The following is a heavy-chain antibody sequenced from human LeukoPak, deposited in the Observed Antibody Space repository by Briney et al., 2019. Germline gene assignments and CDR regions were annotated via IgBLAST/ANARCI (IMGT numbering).Heavy chain of an antibody. D-gene: IGHD5-18*01. CDR2: INHSGST. V-gene: IGHV4-34*01. Sequence: PSETLSLTCAVYGGSLSGYYWSWIRQPPGKGLEWIGEINHSGSTNYNPSLKSRVTISVDTSKNQFSLKLSSVTAADTAVYYCARGGKRGYSYVDYWGQGTLVTVSS. J-gene: IGHJ4*02. CDR3: ARGGKRGYSYVDY. CDR1: GGSLSGYY.